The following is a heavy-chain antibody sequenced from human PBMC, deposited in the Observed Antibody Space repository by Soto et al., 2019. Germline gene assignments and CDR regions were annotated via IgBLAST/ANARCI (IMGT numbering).Heavy chain of an antibody. CDR3: AKGLYYYDSSGYRAFDY. V-gene: IGHV3-23*01. CDR1: GFTFNNYA. D-gene: IGHD3-22*01. Sequence: GGSLRLSCAASGFTFNNYALTWVRQAPGKGLEWVSTISVSGGTTHYSDSVKGRFTISRDNSKKTVYLQMHGLRADDTAVYYCAKGLYYYDSSGYRAFDYWGQGALVTVSS. CDR2: ISVSGGTT. J-gene: IGHJ4*02.